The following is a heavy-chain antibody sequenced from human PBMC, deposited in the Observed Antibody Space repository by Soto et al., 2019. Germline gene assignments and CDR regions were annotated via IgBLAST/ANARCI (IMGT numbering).Heavy chain of an antibody. CDR1: GGSISSYY. CDR2: IYTSGST. D-gene: IGHD6-19*01. Sequence: QVQLQESGPGLVKPSETLSLTCTVSGGSISSYYWSWIRQPAGKGLEWIGRIYTSGSTNYNPSLKSRVTMSVDTSKNQFSLKLSSVTAADTAVYYCARDLMEWLARAYFDVWGQGTLVTVSS. J-gene: IGHJ4*02. CDR3: ARDLMEWLARAYFDV. V-gene: IGHV4-4*07.